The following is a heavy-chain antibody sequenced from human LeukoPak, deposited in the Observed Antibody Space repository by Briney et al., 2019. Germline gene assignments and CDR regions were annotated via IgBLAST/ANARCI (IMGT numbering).Heavy chain of an antibody. CDR1: GFTVSSNY. V-gene: IGHV3-53*01. D-gene: IGHD6-19*01. CDR2: IYIGGST. CDR3: ARVGGWFAPQDAFDV. J-gene: IGHJ3*01. Sequence: PGGSLRLSCAASGFTVSSNYMSWVRQAPGKGLEWVSGIYIGGSTFYADSVKGRFTISRDTSKNTLNPQMNSLRAEDTAVYYCARVGGWFAPQDAFDVWGQGTMVTVSS.